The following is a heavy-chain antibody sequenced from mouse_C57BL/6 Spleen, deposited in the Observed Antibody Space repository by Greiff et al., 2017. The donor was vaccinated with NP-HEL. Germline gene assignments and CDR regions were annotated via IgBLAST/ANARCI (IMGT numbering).Heavy chain of an antibody. J-gene: IGHJ3*01. CDR3: ALNYYCSRSEAY. V-gene: IGHV1-82*01. CDR2: IYPGDGDT. Sequence: QVQLQQSGPELVKPGASVKISCKASGYAFSSSWMNWVKQRPGKGLEWIGRIYPGDGDTNYNGKFKGKATLTADKSSSTAYMQLSSLTSEDSAVSFFALNYYCSRSEAYWGQGTLVTVSA. D-gene: IGHD1-1*01. CDR1: GYAFSSSW.